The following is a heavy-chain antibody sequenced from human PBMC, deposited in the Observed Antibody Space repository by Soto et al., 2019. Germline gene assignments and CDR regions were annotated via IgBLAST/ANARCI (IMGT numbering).Heavy chain of an antibody. J-gene: IGHJ6*02. CDR3: ATDPGIEVAVRDYYYGMDV. V-gene: IGHV1-69-2*01. CDR1: GNTFSGYY. Sequence: EVQLAQSGAEVRKPGATVKISCKVSGNTFSGYYIHWVRQAPGKGLEWMGLLDPEDGEADYGHSFQGRVTITADTSTKTAHMELRSLRSDDTAVYYCATDPGIEVAVRDYYYGMDVWGQGTTVTVSS. CDR2: LDPEDGEA. D-gene: IGHD2-21*01.